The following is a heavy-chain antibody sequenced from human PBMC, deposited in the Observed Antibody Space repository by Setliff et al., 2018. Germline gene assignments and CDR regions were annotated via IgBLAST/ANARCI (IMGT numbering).Heavy chain of an antibody. Sequence: GESLKISCQGSGFRFTSHWIGWVRQMPGKGLEWMGLIWPGDSDTKYSPSFQGRVTISADKSISTAYLQWSSLKASDTAMYYCARDSGSPLDYWGQGTLVTVSS. D-gene: IGHD6-6*01. CDR2: IWPGDSDT. V-gene: IGHV5-51*01. CDR3: ARDSGSPLDY. CDR1: GFRFTSHW. J-gene: IGHJ4*02.